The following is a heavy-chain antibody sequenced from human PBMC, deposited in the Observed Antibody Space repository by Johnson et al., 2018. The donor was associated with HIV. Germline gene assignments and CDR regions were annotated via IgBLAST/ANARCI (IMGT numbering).Heavy chain of an antibody. CDR2: ISFAGVKK. D-gene: IGHD1-14*01. CDR1: GFTFSNYG. J-gene: IGHJ3*02. CDR3: VRASAVFDSFDI. Sequence: QVQLVESGGGVVQPGRSLRLSCAASGFTFSNYGMAWVRQAPGKGLEWVTGISFAGVKKYYADSVKGRFTISRDNSKGTLYLQMDGLRPVDTALYYFVRASAVFDSFDIWGQGTMVTVSS. V-gene: IGHV3-30*03.